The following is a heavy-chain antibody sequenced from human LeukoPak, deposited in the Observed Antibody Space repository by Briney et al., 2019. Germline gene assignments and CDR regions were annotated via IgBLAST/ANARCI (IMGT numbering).Heavy chain of an antibody. CDR1: GFTVSSKY. CDR2: LYSNGNT. J-gene: IGHJ4*02. CDR3: ARDYYDGSAYYSYYEY. Sequence: GGSLRLSCAASGFTVSSKYMSWARQAPGKGLEWVSTLYSNGNTYYADSVKGRFTISRDNSKNTLSLQMNSLRAEDTAVYYCARDYYDGSAYYSYYEYWGQGTLVTVSS. D-gene: IGHD3-22*01. V-gene: IGHV3-53*01.